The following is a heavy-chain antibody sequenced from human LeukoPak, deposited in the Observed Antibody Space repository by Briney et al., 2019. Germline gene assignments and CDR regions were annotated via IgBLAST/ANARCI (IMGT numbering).Heavy chain of an antibody. V-gene: IGHV4-39*07. CDR3: ARAPTSRYYGMDV. CDR2: IYYSGST. Sequence: SETLSLTCTVSGGSISSSSYYWDWIRQPPGKGLEWIGSIYYSGSTYYNPSLKSRVTISVDTSKNQFSLKLSSVTAADTAVYYCARAPTSRYYGMDVWGQGTTVTVSS. J-gene: IGHJ6*02. CDR1: GGSISSSSYY.